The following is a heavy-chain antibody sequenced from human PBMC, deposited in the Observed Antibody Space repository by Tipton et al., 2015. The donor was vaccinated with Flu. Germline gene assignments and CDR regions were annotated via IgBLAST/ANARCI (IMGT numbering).Heavy chain of an antibody. Sequence: LSLTCTVSGGSISSSTFYWGWIRQPPGKGLEWIGSVHYSGSTYYNPSLKSRVTISVDTSKNHFSLKLSSVTAADTAVYYCAKDLVVIVPAASWFDPWGQGTLVTVSS. J-gene: IGHJ5*02. CDR1: GGSISSSTFY. CDR3: AKDLVVIVPAASWFDP. CDR2: VHYSGST. D-gene: IGHD2-2*01. V-gene: IGHV4-39*07.